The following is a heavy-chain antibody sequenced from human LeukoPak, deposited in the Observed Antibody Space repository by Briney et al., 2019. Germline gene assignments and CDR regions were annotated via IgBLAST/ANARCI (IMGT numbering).Heavy chain of an antibody. V-gene: IGHV6-1*01. J-gene: IGHJ6*03. Sequence: SQTLSLTCVISGDSVSSNSAAWNWIRQSPSRGLEWLGRTYYRSKWYNDYAVSVKSRITINPDTSKNQFSLQLNSVTPEDTAVYYCARAGIVGALYYYYYMDVWGKGTTVTVSS. CDR1: GDSVSSNSAA. CDR3: ARAGIVGALYYYYYMDV. CDR2: TYYRSKWYN. D-gene: IGHD1-26*01.